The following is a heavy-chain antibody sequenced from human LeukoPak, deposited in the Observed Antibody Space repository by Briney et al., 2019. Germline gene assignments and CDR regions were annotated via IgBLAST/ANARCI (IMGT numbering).Heavy chain of an antibody. Sequence: GGSLRLSCAASGFTFSDYYMSWIRQAPGKGLDWVSYISSSGSTIYYADSVKGRFTISRDNAKNSLYLQMNSLRAEDTAVYYCARALPDPYGDYGSFDYWGPGTLVTVSS. CDR1: GFTFSDYY. V-gene: IGHV3-11*04. CDR2: ISSSGSTI. CDR3: ARALPDPYGDYGSFDY. J-gene: IGHJ4*02. D-gene: IGHD4-17*01.